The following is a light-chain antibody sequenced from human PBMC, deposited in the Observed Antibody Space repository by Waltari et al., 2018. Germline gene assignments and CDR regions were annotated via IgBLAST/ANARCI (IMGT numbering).Light chain of an antibody. CDR1: SAHRNYA. CDR3: QAWGTGMV. Sequence: QLVLTQSPSASASLGASVKLTCTLSSAHRNYAIAWHQQQPERGPRFLMRVNSDGSHYRGDGIPDRFSGSSSGTERYLTISSLQSEDEAAYYCQAWGTGMVFGGGTKLAVL. J-gene: IGLJ2*01. V-gene: IGLV4-69*01. CDR2: VNSDGSH.